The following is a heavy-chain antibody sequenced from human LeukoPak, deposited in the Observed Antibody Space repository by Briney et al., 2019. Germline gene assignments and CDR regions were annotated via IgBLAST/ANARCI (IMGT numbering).Heavy chain of an antibody. CDR3: AKDRRGDYDSSGYAMT. CDR1: GFTVSSNY. CDR2: IYSGGST. D-gene: IGHD3-22*01. J-gene: IGHJ5*02. V-gene: IGHV3-53*01. Sequence: GGSLRLSCAASGFTVSSNYMSWVRQAPGKGLEWVSVIYSGGSTYYADSVKGRFTISRDNSKNTLYLQMNSLRAEDTAVYYFAKDRRGDYDSSGYAMTWGQGTLVTVSS.